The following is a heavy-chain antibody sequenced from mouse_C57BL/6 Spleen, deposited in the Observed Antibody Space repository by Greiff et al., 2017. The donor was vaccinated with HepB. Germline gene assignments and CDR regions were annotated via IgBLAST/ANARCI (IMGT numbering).Heavy chain of an antibody. CDR3: AREDYGRGWLAY. V-gene: IGHV1-54*01. CDR1: GYAFTNYL. J-gene: IGHJ3*01. D-gene: IGHD1-1*02. Sequence: VQLQQSGAELVRPGTSVKVSCKASGYAFTNYLIEWVKQRPGQGLEWIGVINPGSGGTNYNEKFKGKATLTADKSSSTAYMQLSSLTSEDSAVYFCAREDYGRGWLAYWGQGTLVTVSA. CDR2: INPGSGGT.